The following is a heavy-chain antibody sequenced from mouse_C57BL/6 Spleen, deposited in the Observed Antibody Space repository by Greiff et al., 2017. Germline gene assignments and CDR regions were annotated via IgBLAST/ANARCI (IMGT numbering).Heavy chain of an antibody. D-gene: IGHD2-1*01. CDR2: IDPSDSYT. CDR3: ARPVYYGIYYFDY. CDR1: GYTFTSYW. J-gene: IGHJ2*01. Sequence: VQLQQPGAELVRPGTSVKLSCKASGYTFTSYWMHWVKQRPGQGLEWIGGIDPSDSYTNYNQKFKGKATLTVDTTSSTAYMQLSSLTSEESAVYYCARPVYYGIYYFDYWGQGTTLTVSS. V-gene: IGHV1-59*01.